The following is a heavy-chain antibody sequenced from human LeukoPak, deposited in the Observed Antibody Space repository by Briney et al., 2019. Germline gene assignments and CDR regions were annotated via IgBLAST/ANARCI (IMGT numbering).Heavy chain of an antibody. CDR3: ARGGEGYRNSFAP. V-gene: IGHV1-46*01. J-gene: IGHJ5*02. Sequence: VASVKVSCKASGYTFTSYYMHWVRQAPGQGLEWMGIINPSAGSTTYAQKFQGRVTMTRDTSTSTVYMELSSLTSEDTAFYYCARGGEGYRNSFAPWGQGTLVTVSS. D-gene: IGHD5-24*01. CDR1: GYTFTSYY. CDR2: INPSAGST.